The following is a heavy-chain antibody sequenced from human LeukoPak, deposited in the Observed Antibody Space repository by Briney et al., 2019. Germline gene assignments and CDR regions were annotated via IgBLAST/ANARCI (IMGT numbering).Heavy chain of an antibody. CDR2: INPNSGGT. J-gene: IGHJ4*02. D-gene: IGHD2-2*01. Sequence: ASVKVSCKASGYTFTGYYMHWVRQAPGQGLGWMGRINPNSGGTNYAQKFQGRVTMTRDTSISTAYMELSRLRSDDTAVYYCARTLGVVPAAGFDYWGQGTLVTVSS. V-gene: IGHV1-2*06. CDR3: ARTLGVVPAAGFDY. CDR1: GYTFTGYY.